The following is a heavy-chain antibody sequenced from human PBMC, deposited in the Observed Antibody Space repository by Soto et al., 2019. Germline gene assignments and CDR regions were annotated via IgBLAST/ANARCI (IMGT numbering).Heavy chain of an antibody. D-gene: IGHD6-13*01. J-gene: IGHJ4*02. Sequence: PGGSLRLSCAASGFTFSSYGMHWVRQAPGKGLEWVAVISYDGSNKYYADSVKGRFTISRDNSKNTLYLQMNSLRAEDTAVYYCAKMPQAAPKDFDYWGQGTLVTVSS. CDR3: AKMPQAAPKDFDY. CDR2: ISYDGSNK. CDR1: GFTFSSYG. V-gene: IGHV3-30*18.